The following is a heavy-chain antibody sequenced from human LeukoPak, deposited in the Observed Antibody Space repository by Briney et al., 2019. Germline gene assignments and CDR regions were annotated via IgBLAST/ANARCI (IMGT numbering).Heavy chain of an antibody. CDR1: GFTFSDYY. CDR3: ARGVDSSGYYSRFDP. D-gene: IGHD3-22*01. V-gene: IGHV3-11*01. CDR2: ISSSGSTI. Sequence: PGGSLRLSCAASGFTFSDYYMSWIRQAPGKGLEWISYISSSGSTIYHADSVKGRFTISRDNSKNTLYLQMNSLRAEDTAVYYCARGVDSSGYYSRFDPWGQGTLVTVSS. J-gene: IGHJ5*02.